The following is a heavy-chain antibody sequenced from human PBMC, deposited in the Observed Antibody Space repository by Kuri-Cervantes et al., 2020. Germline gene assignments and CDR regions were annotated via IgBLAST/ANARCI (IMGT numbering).Heavy chain of an antibody. V-gene: IGHV3-21*01. CDR2: ISSSSSYI. CDR3: ARDHYDFWSGSWGVYGMDV. J-gene: IGHJ6*02. Sequence: LSLTCAASGFTFSTFSMSWVRQAPGKGLEWVSSISSSSSYIYYADSVKGRFTISRDNAKNSLYLQMNSLRAEDTAVYYCARDHYDFWSGSWGVYGMDVWGQGTTVTVSS. CDR1: GFTFSTFS. D-gene: IGHD3-3*01.